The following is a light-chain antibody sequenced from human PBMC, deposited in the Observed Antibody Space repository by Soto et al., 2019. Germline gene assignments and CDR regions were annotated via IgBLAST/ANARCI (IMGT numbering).Light chain of an antibody. V-gene: IGKV3-20*01. CDR2: GAS. Sequence: EIVLTQSPGTLSLSPGERATLSCRASQSVSNNYLAWYQQKPGQAPRLLIYGASRRATGIPDRFSGSGSGTDFTLTFSRLEPEDFAEYYCQQYGSSSRTFGPGTKVDIK. J-gene: IGKJ3*01. CDR1: QSVSNNY. CDR3: QQYGSSSRT.